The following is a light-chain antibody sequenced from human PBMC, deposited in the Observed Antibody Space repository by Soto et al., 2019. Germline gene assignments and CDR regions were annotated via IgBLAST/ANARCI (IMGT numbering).Light chain of an antibody. J-gene: IGKJ4*01. CDR1: QSVSSY. CDR2: DAS. CDR3: QQRSNWPGLT. Sequence: EIVLTQSPATLSLSPGERATLSCRASQSVSSYLAWYQQKPGQAPRLLIYDASNRATGIPARFSGSGSGTDFTLTISSLEPEDFAGYYCQQRSNWPGLTFGGGTQVEIK. V-gene: IGKV3-11*01.